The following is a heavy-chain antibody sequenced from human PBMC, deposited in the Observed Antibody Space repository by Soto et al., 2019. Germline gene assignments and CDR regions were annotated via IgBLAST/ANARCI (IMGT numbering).Heavy chain of an antibody. V-gene: IGHV4-34*01. Sequence: PSETLSLACAVYGGSFCSYYWGGIRQPPGKGLEWIGEINHSGSTNYNPSLKSRVTISVDTSKNQFSLKLSSVTAADTAVYYCARAKRDYYGSGSYYYYYYGMDVWIQGTTVTVSS. CDR2: INHSGST. CDR1: GGSFCSYY. D-gene: IGHD3-10*01. J-gene: IGHJ6*02. CDR3: ARAKRDYYGSGSYYYYYYGMDV.